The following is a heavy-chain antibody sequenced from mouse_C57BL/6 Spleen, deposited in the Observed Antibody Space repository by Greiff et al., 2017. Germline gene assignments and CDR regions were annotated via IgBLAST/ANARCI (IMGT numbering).Heavy chain of an antibody. CDR2: ISSGSSTI. CDR1: GFTFSDYG. V-gene: IGHV5-17*01. J-gene: IGHJ3*01. Sequence: EVKLMESGGGLVKPGGSLKLSCAASGFTFSDYGMHWVRQAPEKGLEWVAYISSGSSTIYYADTVKGRFTISRDNAKNTLFLQMTSLRSEDTAMYYCARPITTVVESSFAYWGQGTLVTVSA. CDR3: ARPITTVVESSFAY. D-gene: IGHD1-1*01.